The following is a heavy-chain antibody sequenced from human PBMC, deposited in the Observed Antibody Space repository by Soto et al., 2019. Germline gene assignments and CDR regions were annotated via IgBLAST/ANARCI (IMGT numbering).Heavy chain of an antibody. Sequence: ASVKVSCKASGGTFSSYAISWVRQAPGQGLEWMGGIIPIFGTANYAQKFQGRVTITADESTSTAYMELSSLRSEDTAVYYCARAPYYYDSSGSPYAGAFDIWGQGTMVTVSS. D-gene: IGHD3-22*01. CDR2: IIPIFGTA. CDR1: GGTFSSYA. V-gene: IGHV1-69*13. J-gene: IGHJ3*02. CDR3: ARAPYYYDSSGSPYAGAFDI.